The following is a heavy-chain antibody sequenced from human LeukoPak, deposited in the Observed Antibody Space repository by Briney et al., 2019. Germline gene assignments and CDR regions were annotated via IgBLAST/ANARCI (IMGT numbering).Heavy chain of an antibody. D-gene: IGHD4-17*01. Sequence: ASVKVSCKVSRYTFTGYYMDWVRQAPGQGLEWMGWINPNSGGTNYAQKFQGRVTMTRDTSISTAYMELSRLRSDDTAVYYCARAYGYYYYMDVWGKGTTVTVSS. V-gene: IGHV1-2*02. CDR3: ARAYGYYYYMDV. J-gene: IGHJ6*03. CDR1: RYTFTGYY. CDR2: INPNSGGT.